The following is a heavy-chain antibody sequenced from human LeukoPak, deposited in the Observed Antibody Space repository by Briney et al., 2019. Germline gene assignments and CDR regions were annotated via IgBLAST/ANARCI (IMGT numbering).Heavy chain of an antibody. V-gene: IGHV3-33*01. Sequence: GGSLRLSCAASGFTFSSYGMHWVRQAPGKGLEWVAAIWYDGSNKYYADSVKGRFTISRDNSKNTLYLQMNSLRAEDTAVYYCARGRYYYDSSGYRTDAFDIWGQGTMVTVSS. CDR1: GFTFSSYG. CDR3: ARGRYYYDSSGYRTDAFDI. CDR2: IWYDGSNK. D-gene: IGHD3-22*01. J-gene: IGHJ3*02.